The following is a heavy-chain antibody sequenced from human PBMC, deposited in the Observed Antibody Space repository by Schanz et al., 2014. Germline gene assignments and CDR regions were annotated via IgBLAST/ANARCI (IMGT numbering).Heavy chain of an antibody. Sequence: ESGGGLVQPGGSLRLSCVASGFTLSNSDMHWVRQGTGKGLEWVSTIGYLGDTYYPDSVKGRFTVSRDSGQNSLYLQMNSLRAGDTAVYYCARDSRPNYDFLTAYYSIDYWGQGTLVTVSS. J-gene: IGHJ4*02. CDR3: ARDSRPNYDFLTAYYSIDY. V-gene: IGHV3-13*01. D-gene: IGHD3-9*01. CDR1: GFTLSNSD. CDR2: IGYLGDT.